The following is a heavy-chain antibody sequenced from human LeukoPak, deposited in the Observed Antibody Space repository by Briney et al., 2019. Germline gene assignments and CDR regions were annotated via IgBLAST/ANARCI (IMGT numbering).Heavy chain of an antibody. Sequence: SETLSLTCTVSGGPISSYYWSWIRQPAGKGLEWIGRIYTSGSTNYNPSLKSRVTMSVDTSKNQFSLKLSSVTAADTAVYYCARGQWEVRGIIITHFDYWGQGTLVTVSS. V-gene: IGHV4-4*07. CDR1: GGPISSYY. J-gene: IGHJ4*02. D-gene: IGHD3-10*01. CDR3: ARGQWEVRGIIITHFDY. CDR2: IYTSGST.